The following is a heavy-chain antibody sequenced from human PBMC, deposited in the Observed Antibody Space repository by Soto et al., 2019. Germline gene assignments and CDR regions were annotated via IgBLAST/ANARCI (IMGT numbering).Heavy chain of an antibody. J-gene: IGHJ5*02. V-gene: IGHV1-69*01. D-gene: IGHD7-27*01. CDR1: GGTFSAYT. CDR3: ATNWGGGLHSEGYNWLDP. CDR2: ISPIFGTT. Sequence: QVQLVQSGAEVKKPGSSVKISCRASGGTFSAYTLSWVRQAPGQGLEWLGGISPIFGTTKYSQKFQGRVTFTADESAGTAYLELRSLRSGDTAVYYCATNWGGGLHSEGYNWLDPWGQGTRVTVSS.